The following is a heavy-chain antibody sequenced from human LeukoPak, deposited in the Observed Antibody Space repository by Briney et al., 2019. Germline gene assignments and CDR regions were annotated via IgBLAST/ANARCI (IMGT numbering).Heavy chain of an antibody. J-gene: IGHJ4*02. Sequence: QPGGSLRLSCAASGFTFSIFAMSWVRQAPGKGLEWVSGISDSGTSTYYLDSVKGRFTISRDNSKNTLYLQMNSLRAEDTAVYYCAKDPAISKWELFFDYWGQGTLVTVSS. CDR2: ISDSGTST. CDR3: AKDPAISKWELFFDY. CDR1: GFTFSIFA. D-gene: IGHD1-26*01. V-gene: IGHV3-23*01.